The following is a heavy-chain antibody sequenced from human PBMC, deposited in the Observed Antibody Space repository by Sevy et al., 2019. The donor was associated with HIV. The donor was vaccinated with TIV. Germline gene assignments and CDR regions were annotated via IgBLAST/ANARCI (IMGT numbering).Heavy chain of an antibody. CDR3: ARAGGFWSGYYDFDY. J-gene: IGHJ4*02. V-gene: IGHV4-59*01. Sequence: SETLSLTCTVSGGSISSYYWSWIRQPPGKGLEWIGYIYYSGSTNYNPSLKSRVTISVDTSKNQFSLKLSSVTAVDTAVYYCARAGGFWSGYYDFDYWGQGTLVTVSS. CDR1: GGSISSYY. CDR2: IYYSGST. D-gene: IGHD3-3*01.